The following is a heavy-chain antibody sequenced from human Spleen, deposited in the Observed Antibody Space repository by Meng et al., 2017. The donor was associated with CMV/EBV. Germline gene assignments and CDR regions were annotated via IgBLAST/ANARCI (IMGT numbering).Heavy chain of an antibody. V-gene: IGHV1-2*02. J-gene: IGHJ4*02. D-gene: IGHD3-22*01. CDR2: INPNGGVT. Sequence: SCKASGGTFTDYYMHWVRQAPGQGLEWMGWINPNGGVTKYAQKFQGRVTMTRDTSVRTIYMELSRLRSDDTAVYYCARNRPVVTHDYWGQGTLVTVSS. CDR3: ARNRPVVTHDY. CDR1: GGTFTDYY.